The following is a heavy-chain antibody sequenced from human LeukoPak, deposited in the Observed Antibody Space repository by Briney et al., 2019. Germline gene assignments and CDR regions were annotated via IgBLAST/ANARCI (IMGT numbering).Heavy chain of an antibody. D-gene: IGHD3-22*01. V-gene: IGHV3-11*01. J-gene: IGHJ4*02. CDR1: GFTFSDYY. Sequence: GGSLRLSWAAAGFTFSDYYMSWVRQAPGEGLEWVSYISSSGSTIYYADSVKGRFTISRDNAKNSLYLQMNSLRAEDTAVYYCARGLLLRYFDYWGQGTLVTVSS. CDR3: ARGLLLRYFDY. CDR2: ISSSGSTI.